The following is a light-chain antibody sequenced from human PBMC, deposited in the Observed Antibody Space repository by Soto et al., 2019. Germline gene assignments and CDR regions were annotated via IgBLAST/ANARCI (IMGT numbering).Light chain of an antibody. Sequence: DIQMTQSPSTLSASVGDRVTITCRASQSISTWLAWYQQKIGKAPKLLIYDASTLDGGVPSRFSGRRSGTDFTLTISSLQPNDFATYYCQQYSSYPLTFGGGTKVDIK. V-gene: IGKV1-5*01. J-gene: IGKJ4*01. CDR3: QQYSSYPLT. CDR2: DAS. CDR1: QSISTW.